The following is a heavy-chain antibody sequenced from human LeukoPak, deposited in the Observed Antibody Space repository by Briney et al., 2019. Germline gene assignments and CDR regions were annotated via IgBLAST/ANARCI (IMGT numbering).Heavy chain of an antibody. Sequence: GGSLRLSCAASGFTFSNAWMNWVRQAPGKGLEWVSAISGSGGSTYYADSVKGRFTISRDNSKNTLYLQMNSLRAEDTAVYYCAKVMDYGDPSRINYFDYWGQGTLVTVSS. CDR3: AKVMDYGDPSRINYFDY. D-gene: IGHD4-17*01. CDR2: ISGSGGST. CDR1: GFTFSNAW. J-gene: IGHJ4*02. V-gene: IGHV3-23*01.